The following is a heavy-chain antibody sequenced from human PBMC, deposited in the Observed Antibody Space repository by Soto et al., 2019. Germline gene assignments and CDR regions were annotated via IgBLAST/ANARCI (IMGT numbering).Heavy chain of an antibody. CDR3: AKGGCSDGTCSALDY. CDR2: ISGSGGTT. J-gene: IGHJ4*02. V-gene: IGHV3-23*01. Sequence: EVQLLDSGGGLVQPGGSLRLSCAASGFTFNDYATNWVRQAPGKGLEWVSSISGSGGTTHYADSVKGRFTISRDKSKNTLYLQMNSLRAEDTAVYYCAKGGCSDGTCSALDYWGQGTLVTVSS. D-gene: IGHD2-15*01. CDR1: GFTFNDYA.